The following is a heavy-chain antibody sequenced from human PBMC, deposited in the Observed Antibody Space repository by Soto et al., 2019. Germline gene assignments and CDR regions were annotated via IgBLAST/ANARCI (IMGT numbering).Heavy chain of an antibody. CDR2: ISVSGNII. J-gene: IGHJ4*02. CDR3: VRGTMRASAAASLDY. D-gene: IGHD6-13*01. CDR1: GFTFSTYE. Sequence: PVGSLRLSCAASGFTFSTYEFNWVRQAPGRGLEWISYISVSGNIIKYADSVKGRFTISRDNAENSLHLHMSSLRVDDTAVYFCVRGTMRASAAASLDYWGQGTQVTVSS. V-gene: IGHV3-48*03.